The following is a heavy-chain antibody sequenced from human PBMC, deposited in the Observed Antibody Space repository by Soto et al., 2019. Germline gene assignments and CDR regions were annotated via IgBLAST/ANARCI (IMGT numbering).Heavy chain of an antibody. D-gene: IGHD3-3*01. V-gene: IGHV3-21*01. Sequence: GGSLRLSCAASGFTFSSYIMNWVRQAPGKGLKWVSSISSSSSYIYYADSVKGRFTISRDNAKNSLYLQMNSLRAEDTAVYYCARDLAPYDFWSGRYYYYYGMDVWGQGTTVTVPS. CDR3: ARDLAPYDFWSGRYYYYYGMDV. CDR2: ISSSSSYI. J-gene: IGHJ6*02. CDR1: GFTFSSYI.